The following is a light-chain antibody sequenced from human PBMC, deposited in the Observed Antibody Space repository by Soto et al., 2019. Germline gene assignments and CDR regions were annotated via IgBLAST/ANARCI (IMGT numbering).Light chain of an antibody. J-gene: IGLJ3*02. CDR3: SSYTTTTTRLV. Sequence: QSVLTQPSSVSGSPGQSITISCTGTSSDVGGYDFVSWYRHHPGKAPKLIIFEVSNRPSGVSNRFSGSKSGNTASLTISGLQAEDEADYYCSSYTTTTTRLVFGGGTKVTVL. CDR2: EVS. CDR1: SSDVGGYDF. V-gene: IGLV2-14*01.